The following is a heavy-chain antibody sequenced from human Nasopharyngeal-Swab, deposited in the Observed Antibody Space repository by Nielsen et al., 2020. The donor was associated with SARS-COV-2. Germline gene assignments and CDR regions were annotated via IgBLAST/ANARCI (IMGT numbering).Heavy chain of an antibody. CDR3: ARAGRVGDAYTGLDV. J-gene: IGHJ6*02. D-gene: IGHD5-24*01. V-gene: IGHV4-34*01. CDR2: NNHNERT. Sequence: SETLSLTCAVYGGSFSGFYWNWIRQPPGRGLEWIGENNHNERTNYNPSLKSRVTMSVDTSTNQVSLKLNSLTATDTAVYYCARAGRVGDAYTGLDVWGQGTTVTVSS. CDR1: GGSFSGFY.